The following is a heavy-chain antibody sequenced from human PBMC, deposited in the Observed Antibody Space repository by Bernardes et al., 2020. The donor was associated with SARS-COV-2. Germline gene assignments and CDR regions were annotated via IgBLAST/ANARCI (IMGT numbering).Heavy chain of an antibody. CDR2: ISGSGGST. D-gene: IGHD6-13*01. J-gene: IGHJ6*02. V-gene: IGHV3-23*01. CDR3: AKEVDSSSWSTGYYYYGMDV. Sequence: GGSLRLSCAASGFTLGSYAMTWVRQAPGKGLEWVSAISGSGGSTTYADSVRGRFTISRDNSKNTVYLQMNSLRAEDTAVYYCAKEVDSSSWSTGYYYYGMDVWGQGTTVTVSS. CDR1: GFTLGSYA.